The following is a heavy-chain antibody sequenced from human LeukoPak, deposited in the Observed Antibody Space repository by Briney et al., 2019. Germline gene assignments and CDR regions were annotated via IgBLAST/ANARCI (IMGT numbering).Heavy chain of an antibody. Sequence: GGSLRLSCAASGFPLSNHAMSWVRQAPGKGLEWVSAMIGSGSSTYYADSVKGRFTISRDNAKNSLYLQMNSLRAEDTAVYYCAREYYDYVWGSYRYPHYDYWGQGTLVTVSS. D-gene: IGHD3-16*02. CDR1: GFPLSNHA. CDR3: AREYYDYVWGSYRYPHYDY. J-gene: IGHJ4*02. CDR2: MIGSGSST. V-gene: IGHV3-23*01.